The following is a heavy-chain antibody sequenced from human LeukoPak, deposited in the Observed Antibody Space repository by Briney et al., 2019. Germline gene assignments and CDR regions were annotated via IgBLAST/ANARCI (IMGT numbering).Heavy chain of an antibody. J-gene: IGHJ6*03. Sequence: SETLSLTCTVSSDSFSSHQWSWIRQPPGKGLEWIGYIYNSGSTNYNPSLKSRVAISVDTSKNQFSLELSSVAAADTVVYYCARGVLTTVTYFMDVWGKGTTVTVSS. D-gene: IGHD4-11*01. CDR1: SDSFSSHQ. V-gene: IGHV4-59*11. CDR2: IYNSGST. CDR3: ARGVLTTVTYFMDV.